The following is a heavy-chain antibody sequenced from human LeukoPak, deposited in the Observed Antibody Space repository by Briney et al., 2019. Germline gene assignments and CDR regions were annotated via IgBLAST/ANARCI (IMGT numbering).Heavy chain of an antibody. CDR3: ARGSKFMTTVEGYCFDY. J-gene: IGHJ4*02. CDR1: AYTFTSYD. Sequence: ASVKVSCKASAYTFTSYDINWVRQATGQGLEWMGWMNPNSGNTGYAQKFQGRVTMTRNTSISTGYMELNSLRSEDTAVYYCARGSKFMTTVEGYCFDYWGQGTLVTVSS. V-gene: IGHV1-8*01. CDR2: MNPNSGNT. D-gene: IGHD4-23*01.